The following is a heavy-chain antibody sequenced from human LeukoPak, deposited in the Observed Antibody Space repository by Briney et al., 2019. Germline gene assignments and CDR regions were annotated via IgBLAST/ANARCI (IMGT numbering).Heavy chain of an antibody. CDR2: IYYSGST. CDR1: DGSIRGYC. J-gene: IGHJ4*02. CDR3: ARVRSSGYPPPPAFDY. D-gene: IGHD3-22*01. V-gene: IGHV4-59*01. Sequence: SGTLSPTGTVSDGSIRGYCWAWIGQPPGKGREWMGYIYYSGSTNYNPSLKSRVTISVDTSKNQFSLKLSSVTAADTAVYYCARVRSSGYPPPPAFDYWGQGTLVTVSS.